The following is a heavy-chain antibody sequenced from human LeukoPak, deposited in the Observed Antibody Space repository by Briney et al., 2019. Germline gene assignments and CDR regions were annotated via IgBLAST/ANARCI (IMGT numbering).Heavy chain of an antibody. V-gene: IGHV3-23*01. J-gene: IGHJ4*02. CDR1: GVTLSNYG. Sequence: PGGSLRLSCAVSGVTLSNYGMSWVRQAPGKGLEWVAGLSGSGGGTNYADSVQGRFTTSRDNPKNTLYLQMNSLRVEDTAVYFCAKRGVVIRVFLVGFHKEAYYFDSWGQGALVTVSS. D-gene: IGHD3-10*01. CDR2: LSGSGGGT. CDR3: AKRGVVIRVFLVGFHKEAYYFDS.